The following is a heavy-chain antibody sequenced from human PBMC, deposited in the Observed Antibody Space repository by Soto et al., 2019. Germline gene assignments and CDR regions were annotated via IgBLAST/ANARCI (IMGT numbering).Heavy chain of an antibody. CDR3: AREAAVMAAAGPDY. J-gene: IGHJ4*02. CDR1: GYTFSAYG. Sequence: ASVKVSCKASGYTFSAYGISWVRQAPGQGLEWMGWISAYNGDTETNYAQRFQGRVTMTTDTSTSAAYMERRNLRSDDTAVYYCAREAAVMAAAGPDYWGQGTLVTVSS. V-gene: IGHV1-18*01. D-gene: IGHD6-13*01. CDR2: ISAYNGDTET.